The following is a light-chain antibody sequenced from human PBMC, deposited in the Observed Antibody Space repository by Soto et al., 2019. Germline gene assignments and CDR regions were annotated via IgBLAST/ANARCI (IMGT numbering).Light chain of an antibody. Sequence: AIQMTQSPSSLSASVGDRVTITCRASQGIRNDLGWYQQKQGKAPKLXIYAASILQTGVPSRFSGGESGTDCTLTISNLQPEDVATYYCLQDYTFPWTFGQGTKVDI. CDR2: AAS. CDR3: LQDYTFPWT. V-gene: IGKV1-6*01. J-gene: IGKJ1*01. CDR1: QGIRND.